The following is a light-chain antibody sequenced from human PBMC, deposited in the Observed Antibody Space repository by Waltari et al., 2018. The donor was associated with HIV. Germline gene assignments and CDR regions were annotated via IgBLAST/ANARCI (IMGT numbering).Light chain of an antibody. CDR3: QQYYSSPRT. J-gene: IGKJ1*01. CDR2: WAS. Sequence: DIVMTQSPDSLAVSLGERATINCKSSQSLLDRSNNENYLGWYQQKPGHRPKLLIYWASTRDSGVPDRVSGSGSGTDFSLTISSLQAEDVALYYCQQYYSSPRTFGQGTKVEIK. CDR1: QSLLDRSNNENY. V-gene: IGKV4-1*01.